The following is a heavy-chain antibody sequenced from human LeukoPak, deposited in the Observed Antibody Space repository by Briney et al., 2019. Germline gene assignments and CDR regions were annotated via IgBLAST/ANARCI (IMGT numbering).Heavy chain of an antibody. CDR2: IKQDGSEK. CDR1: GFTFSSYW. V-gene: IGHV3-7*01. J-gene: IGHJ4*02. Sequence: GGSLRLSCAASGFTFSSYWMSWVRQAPGKGLEWVANIKQDGSEKYYVDSVEGRFTISRDNAKNSLYLQMNSLRAEDTAVYYCARDYSSRLLDYWGQGTLVTVSS. D-gene: IGHD6-13*01. CDR3: ARDYSSRLLDY.